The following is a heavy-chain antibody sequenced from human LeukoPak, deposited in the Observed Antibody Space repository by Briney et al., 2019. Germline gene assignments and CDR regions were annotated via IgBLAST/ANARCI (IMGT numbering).Heavy chain of an antibody. Sequence: TGGSLRLSCAASGFTFDDYAMHWVRQAPGKGLEWVSLISGDGGSTYYADSVKGRFTISRDNSKNSLYLQMNSLRTEDTALYYCAKDRPRGNYYDYVWGSYRRPDYYYYGMDVWGQGTTVTVSS. V-gene: IGHV3-43*02. J-gene: IGHJ6*02. CDR3: AKDRPRGNYYDYVWGSYRRPDYYYYGMDV. D-gene: IGHD3-16*02. CDR2: ISGDGGST. CDR1: GFTFDDYA.